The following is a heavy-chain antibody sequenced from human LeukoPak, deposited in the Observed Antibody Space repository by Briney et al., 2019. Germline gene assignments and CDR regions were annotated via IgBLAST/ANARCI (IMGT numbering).Heavy chain of an antibody. CDR3: ARAVMVRGVIDWFDP. D-gene: IGHD3-10*01. CDR2: IYYSGST. V-gene: IGHV4-59*01. Sequence: SETLSLTCTVSGASISSYYWNWLRQPPGKGLEWIGYIYYSGSTNYNPSLKSRVTISVDTSKNQFSLKLSSVTAADTAVYYCARAVMVRGVIDWFDPWGQGTLVTVSS. J-gene: IGHJ5*02. CDR1: GASISSYY.